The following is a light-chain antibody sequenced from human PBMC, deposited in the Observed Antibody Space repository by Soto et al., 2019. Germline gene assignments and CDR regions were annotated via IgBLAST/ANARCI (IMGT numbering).Light chain of an antibody. CDR3: AAWDDSLNGYV. CDR2: SNN. V-gene: IGLV1-44*01. CDR1: SSNIGSNT. J-gene: IGLJ1*01. Sequence: QSVLTQPPSASGTPGQRVTISCSGSSSNIGSNTVNWYQQLPGTAPKLLIYSNNQRPSGVPDRFSGSKSGTSASLAISGLQSEDEADDYCAAWDDSLNGYVFGHGTKVTVL.